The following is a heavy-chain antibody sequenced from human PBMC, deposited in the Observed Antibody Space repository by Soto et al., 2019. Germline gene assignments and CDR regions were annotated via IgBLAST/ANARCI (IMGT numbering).Heavy chain of an antibody. Sequence: PGGSLRLSCAASGFTVSSNYMSWVRQAPGKGLEWVSVIYSGGSTYYADSVKGRFTISRDNSKNTLYLQMNSLRAEDTAVYYCARDPTGDTAMSWGQGTLVTVSS. J-gene: IGHJ5*02. V-gene: IGHV3-53*01. CDR3: ARDPTGDTAMS. D-gene: IGHD5-18*01. CDR2: IYSGGST. CDR1: GFTVSSNY.